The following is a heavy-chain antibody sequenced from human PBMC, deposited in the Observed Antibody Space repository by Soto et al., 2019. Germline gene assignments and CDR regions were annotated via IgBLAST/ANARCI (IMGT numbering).Heavy chain of an antibody. CDR3: ARLASSDYII. CDR1: GGSIKVGVYY. CDR2: IYYIGTT. Sequence: SETLSLTCTVSGGSIKVGVYYWGWIRHPPGKGLEWVATIYYIGTTYYNPSLKSRLTISLDTSRNQFSLDLTSVTAADTAFYYCARLASSDYIIWGQGIMVTV. J-gene: IGHJ4*02. V-gene: IGHV4-39*01. D-gene: IGHD3-16*01.